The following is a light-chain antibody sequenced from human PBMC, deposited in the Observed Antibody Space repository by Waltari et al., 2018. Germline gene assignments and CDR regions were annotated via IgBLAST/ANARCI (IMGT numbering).Light chain of an antibody. Sequence: QSVLTQPPSTSGTPGQRVTISCSGSSSNIGSNTVNWYQQLPGTAPKLLIYTNNPRPSGVPGRFSGARSGTSASLAISGLQSEDEAGYHCAAWDDSLNGVVFGGGTKVTVL. CDR3: AAWDDSLNGVV. V-gene: IGLV1-44*01. J-gene: IGLJ2*01. CDR2: TNN. CDR1: SSNIGSNT.